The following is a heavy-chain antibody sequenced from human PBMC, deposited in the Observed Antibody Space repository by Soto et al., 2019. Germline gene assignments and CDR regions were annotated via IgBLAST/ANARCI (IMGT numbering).Heavy chain of an antibody. V-gene: IGHV3-30*18. CDR1: GFTFSSYG. CDR2: ISYDGSNK. D-gene: IGHD1-26*01. J-gene: IGHJ6*02. Sequence: QVQLVESGGGVVQPGRSLRLSCAASGFTFSSYGMHWVRQAPGKGLEWVAVISYDGSNKYYADSENGRFTISRDNSKNTMYLQMNSLRAEDTAVYYCAKEKTYSGGYWRGYYDYGMDVWGQGTTVTVSS. CDR3: AKEKTYSGGYWRGYYDYGMDV.